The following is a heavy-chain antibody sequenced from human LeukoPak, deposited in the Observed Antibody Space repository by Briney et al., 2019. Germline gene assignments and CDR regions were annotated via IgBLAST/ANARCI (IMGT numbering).Heavy chain of an antibody. CDR3: ARWRGGSGSYRGYYFDY. CDR2: IYYSGST. Sequence: SETLSLTCTVSGGSISSYYWSWIRRPPGKGLEWIGYIYYSGSTNYNPSLKSRVTISVDTSKYQFSLKLSSVTAADTAVYYCARWRGGSGSYRGYYFDYWGQGTLVTVSS. CDR1: GGSISSYY. D-gene: IGHD3-10*01. J-gene: IGHJ4*02. V-gene: IGHV4-59*01.